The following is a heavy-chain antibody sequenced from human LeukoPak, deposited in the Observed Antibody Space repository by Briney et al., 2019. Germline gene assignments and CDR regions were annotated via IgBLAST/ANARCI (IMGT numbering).Heavy chain of an antibody. J-gene: IGHJ5*02. Sequence: GASVKVSCKASGYTFTSYGISWVRQAPGQGLESMGWISAYNGNTNYAQKLQGRVTMTTDTSTSTAYMELRSLRSDDTAVYYCARRLRSGYYQNWFDPWGQGTLVTVSS. D-gene: IGHD3-3*01. V-gene: IGHV1-18*01. CDR2: ISAYNGNT. CDR3: ARRLRSGYYQNWFDP. CDR1: GYTFTSYG.